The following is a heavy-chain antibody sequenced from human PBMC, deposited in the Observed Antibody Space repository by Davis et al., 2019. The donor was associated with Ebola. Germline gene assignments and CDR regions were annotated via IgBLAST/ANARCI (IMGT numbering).Heavy chain of an antibody. V-gene: IGHV3-66*01. CDR3: AREGPGYYYDSSGYYFDY. CDR1: GFTVSSNY. CDR2: IYSGGST. D-gene: IGHD3-22*01. J-gene: IGHJ4*02. Sequence: GESLKISCAASGFTVSSNYMSWVRQAPGKGLEWVSVIYSGGSTYYADSVKGRFTISRDNSKNTLYLQMNSLRAEDTAVYYCAREGPGYYYDSSGYYFDYWGQGTLVTVSS.